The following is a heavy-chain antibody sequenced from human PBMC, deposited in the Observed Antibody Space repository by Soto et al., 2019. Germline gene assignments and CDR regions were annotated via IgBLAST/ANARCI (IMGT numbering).Heavy chain of an antibody. J-gene: IGHJ5*02. CDR3: ARNRAPTNWFDP. V-gene: IGHV3-11*01. CDR1: GFTFSDSF. CDR2: IGSHGTTI. Sequence: GSLRLSCVVSGFTFSDSFMSWIRQAPGKGLEWISYIGSHGTTIYYADSVKGRFTISRDNTKNSLFLQMDSLRVDDTAVYYCARNRAPTNWFDPWGQGTLVTVSS.